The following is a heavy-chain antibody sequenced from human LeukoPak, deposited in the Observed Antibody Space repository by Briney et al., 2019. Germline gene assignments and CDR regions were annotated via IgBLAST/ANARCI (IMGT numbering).Heavy chain of an antibody. CDR2: ISHSGST. V-gene: IGHV4-34*01. D-gene: IGHD3-9*01. CDR1: GGSFSGYY. Sequence: SETLSLTCAVYGGSFSGYYWSWIRQPPGKGLEWIGEISHSGSTNYNPSLKSRVTISVDTSKNQFSLKLSSVTAADTAVYYCATSLGVLRYFDWLPGGMDVWGKGTTVPVSS. CDR3: ATSLGVLRYFDWLPGGMDV. J-gene: IGHJ6*04.